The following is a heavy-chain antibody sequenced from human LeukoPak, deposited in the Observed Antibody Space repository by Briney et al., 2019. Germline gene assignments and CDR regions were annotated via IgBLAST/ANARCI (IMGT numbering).Heavy chain of an antibody. J-gene: IGHJ3*02. V-gene: IGHV1-8*03. CDR3: AREVSVMDAFDI. D-gene: IGHD2-21*01. Sequence: ASVKVSCKASGYTFTSYDINWVRQATGQGLEWMGWMNPNSGNTGYAQKLQGRVTITRNTSISTAYMELSSLRSEDTAVYYCAREVSVMDAFDIWGQGTMVTVSS. CDR1: GYTFTSYD. CDR2: MNPNSGNT.